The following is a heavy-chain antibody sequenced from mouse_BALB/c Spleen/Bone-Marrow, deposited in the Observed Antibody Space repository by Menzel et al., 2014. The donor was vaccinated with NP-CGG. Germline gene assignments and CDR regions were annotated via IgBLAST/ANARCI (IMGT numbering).Heavy chain of an antibody. D-gene: IGHD2-4*01. CDR1: GFSLTGYG. V-gene: IGHV2-6-7*01. Sequence: QVQLQQSGPGLVSPSQRLSITCTVSGFSLTGYGVSWVRQPPGKGLEWLGMIWGDGSTDYNSALKSRLSTSKDNSKSQVFLKMNSLQTDDTARYYCARDSFLITRALDYWGQGTSVTVSS. CDR3: ARDSFLITRALDY. J-gene: IGHJ4*01. CDR2: IWGDGST.